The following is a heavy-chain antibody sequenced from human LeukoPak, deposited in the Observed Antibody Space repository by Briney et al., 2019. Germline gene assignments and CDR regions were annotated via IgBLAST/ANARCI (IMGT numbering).Heavy chain of an antibody. CDR1: GFTFSSYG. V-gene: IGHV3-33*01. J-gene: IGHJ3*02. CDR2: IWYDGSNK. D-gene: IGHD5-12*01. Sequence: GGSLRLSCAASGFTFSSYGMHWVRQAPGKGLEWVAVIWYDGSNKYYADSVKGRFTISRDNSKNTLYLQMNSLRAEDTAVYYRARSQSAVDHDAFDIWGQGTMVTVSS. CDR3: ARSQSAVDHDAFDI.